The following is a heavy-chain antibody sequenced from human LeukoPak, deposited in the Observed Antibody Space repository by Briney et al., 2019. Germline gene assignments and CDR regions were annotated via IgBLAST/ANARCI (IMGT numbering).Heavy chain of an antibody. Sequence: ASVKVSCKASGYTLTSYYMHWVRQAPGQGLEWMGIINPSGGSTSYAQKFQGRVTMTRDMSTSTVYMELSSLRSEDTAVCYCAILPPRRITMNRVDYWGQGTLVTVSS. J-gene: IGHJ4*02. CDR1: GYTLTSYY. V-gene: IGHV1-46*01. CDR2: INPSGGST. CDR3: AILPPRRITMNRVDY. D-gene: IGHD3-22*01.